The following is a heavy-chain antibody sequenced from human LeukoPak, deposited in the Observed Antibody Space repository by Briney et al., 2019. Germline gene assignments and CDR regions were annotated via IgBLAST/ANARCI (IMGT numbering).Heavy chain of an antibody. CDR1: GFTFSNNA. D-gene: IGHD3-9*01. V-gene: IGHV3-23*01. Sequence: PGGSLRLSCVASGFTFSNNAMSWVRQAPGKGLEWVSTISGSGVSTYYADSVKGRFTISRDNSKNTLYLQMNSLRAEDTAVYYCARESYDILTGQGYFDYWGQGTLVTVSS. CDR2: ISGSGVST. J-gene: IGHJ4*02. CDR3: ARESYDILTGQGYFDY.